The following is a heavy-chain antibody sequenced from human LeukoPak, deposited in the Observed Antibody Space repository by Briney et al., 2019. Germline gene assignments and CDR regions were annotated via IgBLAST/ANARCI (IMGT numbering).Heavy chain of an antibody. Sequence: ASVKVSXKASGYTFTGYYMHWMRQAPGQGLEWMGWINPNSGGTNYAQKFQGRVTMTRDTSISTAYMELSSLRSEDTAVYYCARSTMVVTPRAYAFDYWGQGTLVTVSS. CDR3: ARSTMVVTPRAYAFDY. CDR2: INPNSGGT. V-gene: IGHV1-2*02. J-gene: IGHJ4*02. D-gene: IGHD4-23*01. CDR1: GYTFTGYY.